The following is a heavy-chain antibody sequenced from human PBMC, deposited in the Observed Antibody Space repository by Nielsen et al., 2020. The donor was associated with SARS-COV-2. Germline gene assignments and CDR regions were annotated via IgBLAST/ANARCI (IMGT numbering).Heavy chain of an antibody. CDR3: TTEATGTTYYYYYYYMDV. J-gene: IGHJ6*03. D-gene: IGHD1-1*01. CDR1: GFTFSNAW. Sequence: GGSLRLSCAASGFTFSNAWMSWVRQAPGKGLEWVGRIKSKTDGGTTDYAAPVKGRFTISRDDSKNTLYLQMNSLKTEDTAVYYCTTEATGTTYYYYYYYMDVWGKGTTVTVSS. CDR2: IKSKTDGGTT. V-gene: IGHV3-15*01.